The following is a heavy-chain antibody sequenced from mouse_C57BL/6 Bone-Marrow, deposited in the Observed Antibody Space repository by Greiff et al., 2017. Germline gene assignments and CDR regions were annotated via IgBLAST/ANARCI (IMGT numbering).Heavy chain of an antibody. D-gene: IGHD3-2*02. J-gene: IGHJ3*01. Sequence: EVQLKESGPGMVKPSQSLSLTCTVTGYSITSGYDWHWIRHFPGNKLEWMGYISYSGSTNYNPSLKSRISITHDTSKNHFFLKLNSVTTEDTATYYCASGQLRLPMFAYWGQGTLVTVSA. CDR3: ASGQLRLPMFAY. CDR2: ISYSGST. CDR1: GYSITSGYD. V-gene: IGHV3-1*01.